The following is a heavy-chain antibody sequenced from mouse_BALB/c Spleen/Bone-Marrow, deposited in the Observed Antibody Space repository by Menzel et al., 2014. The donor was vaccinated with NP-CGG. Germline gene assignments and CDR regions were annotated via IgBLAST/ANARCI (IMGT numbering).Heavy chain of an antibody. V-gene: IGHV1-18*01. CDR1: GYSFTGYT. CDR3: ASYYGSTWCFDV. J-gene: IGHJ1*01. D-gene: IGHD1-1*01. Sequence: EVQLQQSGPELVKPGASMKISCKASGYSFTGYTMNWGKQSHGKNLEWIGLINPYNGGTTYNQYFKGKATLTVDRSSSTAYMELLSLTSEDSAVYYCASYYGSTWCFDVWGAGTTVTVSS. CDR2: INPYNGGT.